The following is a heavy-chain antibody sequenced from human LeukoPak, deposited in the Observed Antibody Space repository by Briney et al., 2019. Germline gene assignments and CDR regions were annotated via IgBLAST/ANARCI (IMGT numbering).Heavy chain of an antibody. D-gene: IGHD2-15*01. CDR2: INPNSGGT. CDR1: GYTFTGYY. CDR3: ARDGGYCSGGSCYSSARGLFDP. J-gene: IGHJ5*02. V-gene: IGHV1-2*02. Sequence: GASVKVSCKASGYTFTGYYMHWARQAPGQGLEWMGWINPNSGGTNYAQKFQGRVTMTRDTSISTAYMELSRLRSDDTAVYYCARDGGYCSGGSCYSSARGLFDPWGQGTLVTVSS.